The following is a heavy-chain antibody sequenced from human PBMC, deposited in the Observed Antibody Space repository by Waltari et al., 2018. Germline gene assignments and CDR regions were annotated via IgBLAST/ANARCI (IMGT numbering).Heavy chain of an antibody. Sequence: STYVVNWVRQAPGKGLEWVSSISDGGGIINYADSGKGRFTISRDNSKNTVYLQMKSLRAEDTAVYYCARGSGVDYWGQGTLVTISS. J-gene: IGHJ4*02. CDR3: ARGSGVDY. D-gene: IGHD7-27*01. V-gene: IGHV3-23*01. CDR2: ISDGGGII. CDR1: STYV.